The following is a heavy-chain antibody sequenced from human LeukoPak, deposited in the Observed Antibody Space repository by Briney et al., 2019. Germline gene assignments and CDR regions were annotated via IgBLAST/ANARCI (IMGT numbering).Heavy chain of an antibody. CDR3: ARHSSHNWFDP. CDR1: GVSISSSSYY. CDR2: IYYSGST. Sequence: SETLSLTCTVSGVSISSSSYYWGWMREPPGKGREGIVSIYYSGSTYSNPSLTSRVTISVDTSKNQFSLKLSSVTAADTAVYYCARHSSHNWFDPWGQGTLVTVSS. J-gene: IGHJ5*02. V-gene: IGHV4-39*01.